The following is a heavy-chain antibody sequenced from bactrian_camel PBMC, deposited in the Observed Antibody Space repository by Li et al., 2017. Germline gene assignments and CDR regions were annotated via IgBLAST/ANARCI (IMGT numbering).Heavy chain of an antibody. Sequence: DVQLVESGGGLVQPGESLRLSCAASGFTFSQYAMGCVRQAPGKGLEWVSGINDIATGTYYPNSVKGRFTISHDSGKNTMYLQMTSLKPEDTAVYYCAADQDPFGRRASDEACATLVAYKYEGQGTQVTVS. CDR1: GFTFSQYA. V-gene: IGHV3S40*01. J-gene: IGHJ4*01. CDR2: INDIATGT. D-gene: IGHD2*01.